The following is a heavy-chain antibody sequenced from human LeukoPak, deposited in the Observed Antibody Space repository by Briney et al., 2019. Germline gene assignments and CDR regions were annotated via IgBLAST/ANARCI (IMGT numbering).Heavy chain of an antibody. CDR1: GFTFSGYW. J-gene: IGHJ4*02. CDR3: ARYRHLGY. Sequence: QPGGSLRLSCADSGFTFSGYWMNWVRQAPGKGLEWVANINQNGGEKYYVDSVKGRFTISRENGKNSLYLQMNSLRAEDTAVYYCARYRHLGYWGQGTLVTVSS. V-gene: IGHV3-7*01. CDR2: INQNGGEK.